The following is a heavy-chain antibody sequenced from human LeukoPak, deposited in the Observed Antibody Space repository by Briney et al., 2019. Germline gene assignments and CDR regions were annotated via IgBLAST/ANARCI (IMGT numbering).Heavy chain of an antibody. J-gene: IGHJ6*03. CDR1: GVTFSSDA. Sequence: GRSLRLSCAASGVTFSSDAMHWVRQAPGKGLEWVAVISYDGSNKYYADSVKGRFTISRDNSKNTLYLQMNSLRAEDTAVYYCAKGKGHYYYYMDVWGKGTTVTVSS. CDR3: AKGKGHYYYYMDV. CDR2: ISYDGSNK. V-gene: IGHV3-30-3*01.